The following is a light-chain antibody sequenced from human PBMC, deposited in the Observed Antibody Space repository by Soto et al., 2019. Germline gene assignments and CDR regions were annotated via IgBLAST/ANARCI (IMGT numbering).Light chain of an antibody. CDR2: GAS. V-gene: IGKV3-20*01. Sequence: EIVLTQSPATLSLSPGERATLSCRASQSVSSYLAWYQQKPGQAPRLLIYGASSRATGVPDRFSGSGSGTDFTLTISRLEPEDFAVYYCQHYRSAPFTFGPGTKVDIK. CDR3: QHYRSAPFT. J-gene: IGKJ3*01. CDR1: QSVSSY.